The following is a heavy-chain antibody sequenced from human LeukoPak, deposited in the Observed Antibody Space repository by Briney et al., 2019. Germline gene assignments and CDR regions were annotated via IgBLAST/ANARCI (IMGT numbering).Heavy chain of an antibody. V-gene: IGHV1-18*01. D-gene: IGHD5-18*01. Sequence: WASVKVSCKASGYTFASYGISWLRQAPGQGLEWVGWVSAHSGNTKYAERVQGRASMTADTSTSTAYMELRSLRSDDTALYYCARVSCGYNCHYAMDVWGQGTTVTVSS. CDR1: GYTFASYG. CDR3: ARVSCGYNCHYAMDV. CDR2: VSAHSGNT. J-gene: IGHJ6*02.